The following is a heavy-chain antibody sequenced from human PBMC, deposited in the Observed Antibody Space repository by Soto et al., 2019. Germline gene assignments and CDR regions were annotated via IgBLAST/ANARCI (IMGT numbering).Heavy chain of an antibody. CDR2: IVVGSGNT. D-gene: IGHD3-16*02. J-gene: IGHJ4*02. V-gene: IGHV1-58*01. CDR3: AANTYDYVWGSYRYGSFDY. CDR1: GFTFTSSA. Sequence: QMPLVQSGPEVKKPGTSVKVSCKASGFTFTSSAVQWVRQARGQRLEWIGWIVVGSGNTNYAQKFQERVTITRDMSTSTAYMELSSLRSEDTAVYYCAANTYDYVWGSYRYGSFDYWGQGTLVTVSS.